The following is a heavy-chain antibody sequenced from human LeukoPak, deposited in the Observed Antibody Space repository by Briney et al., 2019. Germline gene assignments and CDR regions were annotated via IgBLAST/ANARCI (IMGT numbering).Heavy chain of an antibody. CDR3: ARRASYSSGWYWFFDL. CDR2: IYYSGST. D-gene: IGHD6-19*01. V-gene: IGHV4-59*08. Sequence: SETLSLTCTVSGGSISSYYWSWIRQPPGKGLEWIGYIYYSGSTIYNPSLKSRVTISLDTSKNQFSLKLSSVTAADTAVYYCARRASYSSGWYWFFDLWGRGTLVTVSS. J-gene: IGHJ2*01. CDR1: GGSISSYY.